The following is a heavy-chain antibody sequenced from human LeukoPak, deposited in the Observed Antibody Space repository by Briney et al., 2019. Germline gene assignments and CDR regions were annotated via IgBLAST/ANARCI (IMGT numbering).Heavy chain of an antibody. Sequence: APVKASCKASGYTFTSYGISWVRQAPGQGLEWMGWISAYNGNTNYAQKLQGRVTMTTDTSTSTAYMELRSLRSDDTAVYHCALGVYYYGSGSYRYWGQGTLVTVSS. CDR2: ISAYNGNT. CDR1: GYTFTSYG. V-gene: IGHV1-18*01. D-gene: IGHD3-10*01. CDR3: ALGVYYYGSGSYRY. J-gene: IGHJ4*02.